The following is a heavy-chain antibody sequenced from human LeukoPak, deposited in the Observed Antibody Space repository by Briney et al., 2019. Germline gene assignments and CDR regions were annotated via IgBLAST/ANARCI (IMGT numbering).Heavy chain of an antibody. D-gene: IGHD6-13*01. CDR3: AKDRSSWSAAPCDY. CDR1: GFTFSIYA. CDR2: ISDSGGIT. V-gene: IGHV3-23*01. J-gene: IGHJ4*02. Sequence: GGSLRLSCAASGFTFSIYALGWVRQAPGKGLEWVSTISDSGGITYYADSVKGRFTISRDNSKNTLYLQMNSLRAEDTAVYYCAKDRSSWSAAPCDYWGQGTLVTVSS.